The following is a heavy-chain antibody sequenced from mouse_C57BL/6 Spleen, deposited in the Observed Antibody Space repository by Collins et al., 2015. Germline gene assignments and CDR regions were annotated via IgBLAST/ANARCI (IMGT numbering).Heavy chain of an antibody. Sequence: EVKPVESGGGLVKPGGSLKLSCAASGFTFSSYAMSWVRQTPEKRLEWVASISSGGSTYYPDSVKGRFTISRDNARNILYLQMSGLRSEDTAMYYCARGGYGNYGNAMDYWGQGTSVTVSS. J-gene: IGHJ4*01. CDR1: GFTFSSYA. D-gene: IGHD2-10*02. CDR2: ISSGGST. V-gene: IGHV5-6-5*01. CDR3: ARGGYGNYGNAMDY.